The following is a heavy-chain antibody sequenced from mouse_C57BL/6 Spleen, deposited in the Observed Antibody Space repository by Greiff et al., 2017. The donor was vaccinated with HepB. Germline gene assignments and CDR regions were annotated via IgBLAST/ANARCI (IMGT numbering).Heavy chain of an antibody. J-gene: IGHJ4*01. CDR2: IKPSNGGT. V-gene: IGHV1-53*01. Sequence: QVQLQQPGTELVKPGASVKLSCKASGYTFTSYWMHWVKQRPGQGLEWIGNIKPSNGGTNYNETFKSKATLTVDKSSSTAYMQLSSLTSEDSAVYYCARFRRAMDYWGQGTTVTVSS. CDR3: ARFRRAMDY. CDR1: GYTFTSYW.